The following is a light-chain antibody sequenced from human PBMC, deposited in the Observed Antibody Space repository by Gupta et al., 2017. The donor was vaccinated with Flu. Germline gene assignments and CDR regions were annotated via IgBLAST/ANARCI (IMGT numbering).Light chain of an antibody. J-gene: IGLJ1*01. CDR2: DDR. Sequence: SYVLTQPPSVSVAPGQTARITCGGNNIGSKSVHWYQQKPGQAPVLVVYDDRDRPAGIPERFSGSNSGNTATLTISRVEAGDEADYCCQVWDSSSDHYVFGTGTKVTVL. CDR3: QVWDSSSDHYV. CDR1: NIGSKS. V-gene: IGLV3-21*02.